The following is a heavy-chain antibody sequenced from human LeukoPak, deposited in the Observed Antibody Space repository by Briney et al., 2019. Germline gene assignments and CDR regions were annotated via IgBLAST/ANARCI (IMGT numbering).Heavy chain of an antibody. Sequence: GESLKISCKGSGYSFTSYWIGWVRPMPGKGLEWMGIIYPGDSDTRYSSSFQGQVTISADKSISTAYLQWSSLKASDTAIYYCARPASGSGWYYFDYWGQGTLVTVSS. V-gene: IGHV5-51*01. CDR3: ARPASGSGWYYFDY. J-gene: IGHJ4*02. CDR1: GYSFTSYW. D-gene: IGHD6-19*01. CDR2: IYPGDSDT.